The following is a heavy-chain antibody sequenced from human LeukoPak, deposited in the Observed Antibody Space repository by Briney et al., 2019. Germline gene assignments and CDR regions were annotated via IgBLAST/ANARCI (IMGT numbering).Heavy chain of an antibody. V-gene: IGHV3-48*01. CDR3: AYQGEFRAFDY. J-gene: IGHJ4*02. CDR1: GFTFSSYS. Sequence: GGSLRLSCAASGFTFSSYSMNWVRQAPGKGLEWVSYISSSSSTIYYADSVEGRFTISRDNAKNSLYLQMNSPRAEDTAVYYCAYQGEFRAFDYWGQGTLVTVSS. D-gene: IGHD3-10*01. CDR2: ISSSSSTI.